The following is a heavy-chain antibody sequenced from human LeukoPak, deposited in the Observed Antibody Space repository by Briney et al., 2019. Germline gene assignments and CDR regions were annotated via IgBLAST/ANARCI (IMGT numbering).Heavy chain of an antibody. CDR2: ISYDGSNK. V-gene: IGHV3-30*03. J-gene: IGHJ4*02. CDR3: ARDQNWDPSNYFDY. D-gene: IGHD7-27*01. CDR1: GFTFSSYG. Sequence: GGSLRLSCAASGFTFSSYGMHWVRQAPGKGLEWVAVISYDGSNKYYADSVKGRFTISRDNAKNSLYLQMNSLRAEDTAVYYCARDQNWDPSNYFDYWGQGTLVTVSS.